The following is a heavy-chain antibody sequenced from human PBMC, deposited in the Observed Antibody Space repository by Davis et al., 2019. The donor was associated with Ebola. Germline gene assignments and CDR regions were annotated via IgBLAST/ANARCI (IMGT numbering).Heavy chain of an antibody. Sequence: PGGSLRLSCAASGFTVSSNYMSWVRQAPGKGLEWVSVIYSGGSTYYADSVKGRFTISRDNSKNTLYLQMNSLRAEDTAVYYCARGRDILTGYYPAEYFQHWGQGTLVTVSS. CDR2: IYSGGST. CDR3: ARGRDILTGYYPAEYFQH. J-gene: IGHJ1*01. CDR1: GFTVSSNY. D-gene: IGHD3-9*01. V-gene: IGHV3-53*01.